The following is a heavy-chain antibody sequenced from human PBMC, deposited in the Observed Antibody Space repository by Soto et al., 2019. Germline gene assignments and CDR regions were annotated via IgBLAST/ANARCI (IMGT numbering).Heavy chain of an antibody. CDR1: GFTFSTHW. V-gene: IGHV3-74*01. CDR3: ARVPTGGYDWV. D-gene: IGHD5-12*01. CDR2: INSDGSTT. J-gene: IGHJ4*02. Sequence: EVQLLESGGGLIQPGGSLRLSCAASGFTFSTHWMHWVRQAPGKGLVWVSRINSDGSTTNYVDSVKGRFTISRDNAKNMVYLQMNSLRAEDTAVYYCARVPTGGYDWVWGQGTLVTVSS.